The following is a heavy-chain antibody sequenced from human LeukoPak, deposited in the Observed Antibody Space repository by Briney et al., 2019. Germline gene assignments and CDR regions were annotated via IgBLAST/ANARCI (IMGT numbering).Heavy chain of an antibody. Sequence: PAGSLTLTCAASGFTFSSYAMHWVRQGPGQGLEWEAVITYDGSNKYYEDSVKGRFTISRDNSKNTLYLQMNSLRAEDTAVYYCAKPLFDGGGYYYPDYWGQGTLVTVSS. D-gene: IGHD3-22*01. J-gene: IGHJ4*02. CDR1: GFTFSSYA. V-gene: IGHV3-30-3*02. CDR3: AKPLFDGGGYYYPDY. CDR2: ITYDGSNK.